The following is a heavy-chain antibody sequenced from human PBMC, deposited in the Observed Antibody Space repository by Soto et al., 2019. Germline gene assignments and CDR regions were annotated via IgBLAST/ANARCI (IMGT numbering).Heavy chain of an antibody. D-gene: IGHD4-17*01. CDR1: GYTFTSYG. J-gene: IGHJ3*02. Sequence: ASVQVSCRASGYTFTSYGISWVRQAPGQGLEWMGWISAYNGNTNYAQKLQGRVTMTTDTPTSTAYMELRSLRSDDTAVYYCARDSVNHYGDYSDNAFDIWGQGTMDNVSS. CDR3: ARDSVNHYGDYSDNAFDI. V-gene: IGHV1-18*01. CDR2: ISAYNGNT.